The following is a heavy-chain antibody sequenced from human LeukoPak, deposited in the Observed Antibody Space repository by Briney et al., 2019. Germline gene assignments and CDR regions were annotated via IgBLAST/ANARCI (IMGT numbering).Heavy chain of an antibody. V-gene: IGHV1-2*02. CDR1: GYTFTGYY. D-gene: IGHD3-3*01. CDR3: ARDWGGGITIHFFDY. CDR2: INPNSGGT. Sequence: ASVKVSCKASGYTFTGYYMHWVRQAPGQGLEWMGWINPNSGGTNYAQKFQGRVTMTRDTSISTAYMELSRLRSDDTAVYYCARDWGGGITIHFFDYWGQGTLVTVSS. J-gene: IGHJ4*02.